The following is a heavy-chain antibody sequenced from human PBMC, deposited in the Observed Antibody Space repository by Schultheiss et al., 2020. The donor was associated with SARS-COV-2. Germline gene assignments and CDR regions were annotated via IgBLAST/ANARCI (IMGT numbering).Heavy chain of an antibody. CDR1: GFTFSSYE. J-gene: IGHJ5*02. D-gene: IGHD1/OR15-1a*01. CDR3: VRVVNIGWFDP. Sequence: GGSLRLSCAASGFTFSSYEMNWVRQAPGKGLEWVSYISSSGSTIYYADSVKGRFTISRDNAKNSLYLQMNSLRAEDTAVYYCVRVVNIGWFDPWGQGTLVTVSS. V-gene: IGHV3-48*03. CDR2: ISSSGSTI.